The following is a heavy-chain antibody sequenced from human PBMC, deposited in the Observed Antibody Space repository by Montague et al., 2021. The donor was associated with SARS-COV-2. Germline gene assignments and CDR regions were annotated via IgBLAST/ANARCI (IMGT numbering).Heavy chain of an antibody. Sequence: SLRLSCAASGFTFSSYWMHWVRQAPEKGLVWVSRINSDGSSTSYADSVKGRFTISRDNAKNTLYLQMNSLRAEDTAVYYCARGEWLLSLFFYYYMDVWGKGTTVTVSS. J-gene: IGHJ6*03. CDR2: INSDGSST. CDR3: ARGEWLLSLFFYYYMDV. CDR1: GFTFSSYW. V-gene: IGHV3-74*01. D-gene: IGHD3-3*01.